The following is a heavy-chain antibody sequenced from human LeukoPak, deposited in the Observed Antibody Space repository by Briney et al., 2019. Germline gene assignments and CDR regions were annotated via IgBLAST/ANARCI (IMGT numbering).Heavy chain of an antibody. J-gene: IGHJ6*03. Sequence: ASVKVSCKASGYTFTSYDINWVRQATGQGLEWMGWMNPNSGNTGYAQKFQGRVTITRNTSISTAYMELSSLRSEDTAVYYCARGLYSSGWYVSSWYYYYMDVWGKGTTVTVSS. CDR1: GYTFTSYD. D-gene: IGHD6-19*01. CDR3: ARGLYSSGWYVSSWYYYYMDV. CDR2: MNPNSGNT. V-gene: IGHV1-8*03.